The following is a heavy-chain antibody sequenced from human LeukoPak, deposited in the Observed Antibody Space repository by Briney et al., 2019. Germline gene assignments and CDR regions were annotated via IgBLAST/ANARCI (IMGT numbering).Heavy chain of an antibody. Sequence: SETLSLTCAVYGGSFSGYYWSWIRQPPGKGLEWIGEINHSGSTNYNPSLKSRVTISVDTSKNQFSLKLSSVTAADTAVYYCARFRGYDFWSGYSDAFDIWGQGTMVTVSS. CDR3: ARFRGYDFWSGYSDAFDI. CDR2: INHSGST. CDR1: GGSFSGYY. J-gene: IGHJ3*02. D-gene: IGHD3-3*01. V-gene: IGHV4-34*01.